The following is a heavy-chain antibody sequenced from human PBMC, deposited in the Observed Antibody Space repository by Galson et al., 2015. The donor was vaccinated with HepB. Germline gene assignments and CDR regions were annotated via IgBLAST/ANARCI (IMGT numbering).Heavy chain of an antibody. CDR2: IDPSDSYT. J-gene: IGHJ5*01. V-gene: IGHV5-10-1*01. Sequence: QSGAEVKKPGESLRISCKGSGYSFSSYWISWVRQMPGKGLEWMGRIDPSDSYTKYSPSFQGHVTISVDKSIRTAYLQWSSLKASDTAMYYCARHRAGRYFDSSGYFNSWGQGSLVSVSS. D-gene: IGHD3-22*01. CDR1: GYSFSSYW. CDR3: ARHRAGRYFDSSGYFNS.